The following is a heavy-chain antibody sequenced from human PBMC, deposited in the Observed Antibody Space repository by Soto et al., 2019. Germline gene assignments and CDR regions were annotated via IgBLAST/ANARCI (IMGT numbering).Heavy chain of an antibody. D-gene: IGHD6-19*01. V-gene: IGHV3-33*01. CDR3: ARGYSSAWSEDEAVFDY. CDR2: MWYDGTNI. Sequence: QLQLVESGGGVVQPGRSLRISCSASGFSLSNYVMHWVRQAPGKGPEWVAVMWYDGTNIYYADSVKGRFTISRDNSKDTLFLQMNNLRAEDTAVYYCARGYSSAWSEDEAVFDYLGQGTLVTVSP. J-gene: IGHJ4*02. CDR1: GFSLSNYV.